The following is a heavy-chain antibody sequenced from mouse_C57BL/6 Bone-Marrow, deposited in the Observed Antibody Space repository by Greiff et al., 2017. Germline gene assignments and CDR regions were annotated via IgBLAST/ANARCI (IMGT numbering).Heavy chain of an antibody. CDR1: GYTFTSYW. Sequence: QVQLQQPGAELVKPGASVKLSCKASGYTFTSYWMQWVKQRPGQGLEWIGEIDPSDSYTNYNQKFKGKATLTLDTSSSTAYMQLSSLTSEDSAVYYCASLYYGSSHWYCDVWGTGTTVTVSS. CDR2: IDPSDSYT. CDR3: ASLYYGSSHWYCDV. V-gene: IGHV1-50*01. D-gene: IGHD1-1*01. J-gene: IGHJ1*03.